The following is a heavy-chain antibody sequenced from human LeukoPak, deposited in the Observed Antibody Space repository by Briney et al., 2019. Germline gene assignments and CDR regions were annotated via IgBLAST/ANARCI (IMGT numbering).Heavy chain of an antibody. D-gene: IGHD3-9*01. J-gene: IGHJ5*02. CDR1: GGSISSYY. V-gene: IGHV4-59*08. CDR3: ARGIINYDILTGHYGEITGFDP. Sequence: SETLSLTCTVSGGSISSYYWSWIRQPPGKGLEWIGYIYYSGSTNYNPSLKSRVTISVDTSRNQFSLKLSSVTAADTAVYYCARGIINYDILTGHYGEITGFDPWGQGTLVTVSS. CDR2: IYYSGST.